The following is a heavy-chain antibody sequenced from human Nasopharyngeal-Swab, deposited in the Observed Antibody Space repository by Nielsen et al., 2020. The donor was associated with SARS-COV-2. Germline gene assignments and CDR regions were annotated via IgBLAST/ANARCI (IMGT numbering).Heavy chain of an antibody. CDR3: AKFNMIVVVITVFDY. D-gene: IGHD3-22*01. CDR2: ISGSGGST. V-gene: IGHV3-23*01. CDR1: GFTFSSYA. J-gene: IGHJ4*02. Sequence: GESLKISCAASGFTFSSYAMSWVRQAPGKGLEWVSAISGSGGSTYYADSVKGRFTISRDNSKNTLYLQMNSLRAEDTAVYYCAKFNMIVVVITVFDYWGQGTLVTVSS.